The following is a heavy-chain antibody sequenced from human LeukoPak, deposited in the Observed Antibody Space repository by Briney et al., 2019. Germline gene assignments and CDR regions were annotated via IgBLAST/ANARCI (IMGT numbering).Heavy chain of an antibody. Sequence: CASVKVSCKASGYTFTSYAMNWVRQAPGQGLEWMGWINTNTGNPTYAQGFTGRFVFSLDTSVSTAYLQISSLKAEDTAVYYCARTIRSDFWSGYSVDYYYYYMDVWGKGTTVTVSS. J-gene: IGHJ6*03. D-gene: IGHD3-3*01. V-gene: IGHV7-4-1*02. CDR2: INTNTGNP. CDR3: ARTIRSDFWSGYSVDYYYYYMDV. CDR1: GYTFTSYA.